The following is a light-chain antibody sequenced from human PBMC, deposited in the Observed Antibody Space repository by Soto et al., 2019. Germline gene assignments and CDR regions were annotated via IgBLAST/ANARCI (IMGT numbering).Light chain of an antibody. V-gene: IGKV1-5*03. Sequence: DIQMTQSPSTLSASVGDRVTITCRASQSISSWLAWYQQKPGKAPNLLIYKASSLESGVPSRFSGSGSGTDFTLTISSLQPDDFATYYCQQYNSYPHTFGQGTKLEIK. CDR2: KAS. CDR1: QSISSW. CDR3: QQYNSYPHT. J-gene: IGKJ2*01.